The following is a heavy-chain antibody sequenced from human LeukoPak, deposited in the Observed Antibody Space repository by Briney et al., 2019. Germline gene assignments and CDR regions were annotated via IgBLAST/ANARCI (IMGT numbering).Heavy chain of an antibody. J-gene: IGHJ5*02. V-gene: IGHV4-39*01. D-gene: IGHD3-9*01. CDR2: IYYSGST. CDR1: GGSISSSSYY. CDR3: ARRGLRYFDWLLSTYNWFDP. Sequence: SETLSLTCTVSGGSISSSSYYWGWIRQPPGKGLEWIGSIYYSGSTYYNPSLKSRVTISVDTSKNQFSLKLSSVTAADTAVYYCARRGLRYFDWLLSTYNWFDPWGQGTLVTVSS.